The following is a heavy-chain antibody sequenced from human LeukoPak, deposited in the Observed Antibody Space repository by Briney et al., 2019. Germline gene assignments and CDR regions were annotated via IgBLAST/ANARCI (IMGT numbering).Heavy chain of an antibody. J-gene: IGHJ5*02. CDR2: LNPNSGAT. D-gene: IGHD2-21*01. CDR1: GYTFTGYY. V-gene: IGHV1-2*02. CDR3: AKGAYERAWLDP. Sequence: GASVKVSCKASGYTFTGYYMHWVRQAPGQGPEWMGWLNPNSGATYYAQKFHGRVTLTRDTSISTAYLEMDNLRSDDTAVYFCAKGAYERAWLDPWGQGTLVIVSS.